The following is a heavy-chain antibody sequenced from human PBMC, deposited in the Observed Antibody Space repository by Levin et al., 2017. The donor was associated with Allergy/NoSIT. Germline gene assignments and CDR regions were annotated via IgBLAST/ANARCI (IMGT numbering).Heavy chain of an antibody. CDR3: AREKFVHDILTGQIWGYFDY. CDR1: GGFISSYY. CDR2: IYYSGST. Sequence: KASETLSLTCTVSGGFISSYYWSWIRQPPGKGLEWIGYIYYSGSTNYNPSLKSRVTISVDTSKNQFSLKLSSVTAADTAVYYCAREKFVHDILTGQIWGYFDYWGQGTLVTVSS. D-gene: IGHD3-9*01. V-gene: IGHV4-59*01. J-gene: IGHJ4*02.